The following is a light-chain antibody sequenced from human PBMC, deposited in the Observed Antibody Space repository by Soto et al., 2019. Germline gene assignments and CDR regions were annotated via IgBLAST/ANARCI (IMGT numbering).Light chain of an antibody. Sequence: DIQMGQYPSSLSASVGDRVTITGGASQSIDSYLNWYQQKPGKAPNLLIYAASTLQSGVPSRFSGSGSGTDFTLTISALQPEDFTTYYCQQSYSTPRTFGQGTKVDIK. CDR1: QSIDSY. CDR2: AAS. V-gene: IGKV1-39*01. J-gene: IGKJ1*01. CDR3: QQSYSTPRT.